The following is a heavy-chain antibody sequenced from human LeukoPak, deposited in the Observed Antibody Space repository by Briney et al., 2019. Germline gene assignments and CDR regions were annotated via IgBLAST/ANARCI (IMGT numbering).Heavy chain of an antibody. CDR1: GFTFSSSE. Sequence: GGSLRLSCAASGFTFSSSEMNWVRQAPGKGLEWVSIIYTGTTTYYADSVKGRFTISRDNSKNTLYLQMSSLRAEDTAVYYCVRVASRAFDYWGQGTLVTVSS. CDR2: IYTGTTT. V-gene: IGHV3-66*01. CDR3: VRVASRAFDY. J-gene: IGHJ4*02.